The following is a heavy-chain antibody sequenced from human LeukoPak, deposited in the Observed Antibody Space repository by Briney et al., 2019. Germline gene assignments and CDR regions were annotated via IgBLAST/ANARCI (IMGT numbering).Heavy chain of an antibody. CDR2: INPNSGGT. J-gene: IGHJ1*01. Sequence: ASVKVSCKASGYTFTGYYMHWVRQAPGQGLEWMGWINPNSGGTNYAQKFQGRVTMTRDTSISTAYMELSRLRSDDTAVYYCARAADQFYDILTGYDFQHWGQGTLVTVSS. CDR3: ARAADQFYDILTGYDFQH. CDR1: GYTFTGYY. D-gene: IGHD3-9*01. V-gene: IGHV1-2*02.